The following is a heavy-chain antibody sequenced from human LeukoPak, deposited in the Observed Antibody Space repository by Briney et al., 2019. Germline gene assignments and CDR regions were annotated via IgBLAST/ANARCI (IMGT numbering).Heavy chain of an antibody. CDR2: FNYSGST. CDR1: GCSISSYY. V-gene: IGHV4-59*01. D-gene: IGHD3-22*01. Sequence: SETLSLTCTVAGCSISSYYWSWIRQPPGKGMAWIGYFNYSGSTNYNPSLKSRVTISVDTSKNQFSLKLSSVTAADKAVYYCARDQGDYDSSGYYLNWFDPWGQGTLVTVSS. CDR3: ARDQGDYDSSGYYLNWFDP. J-gene: IGHJ5*02.